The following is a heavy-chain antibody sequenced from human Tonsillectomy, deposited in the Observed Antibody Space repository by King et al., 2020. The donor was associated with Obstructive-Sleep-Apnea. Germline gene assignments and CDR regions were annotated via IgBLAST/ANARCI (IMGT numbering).Heavy chain of an antibody. CDR1: GFTFSSYS. Sequence: VQLVESGGGLVQPGGSLRLSCAASGFTFSSYSMNWVRQAPGKGLEWVSYIIGSSSTIYYADSVKGRFTISRDNAKNSLYLQMNSLRAEDTAVYYCARREDYWGQGTLVTVSS. CDR3: ARREDY. CDR2: IIGSSSTI. J-gene: IGHJ4*02. V-gene: IGHV3-48*04.